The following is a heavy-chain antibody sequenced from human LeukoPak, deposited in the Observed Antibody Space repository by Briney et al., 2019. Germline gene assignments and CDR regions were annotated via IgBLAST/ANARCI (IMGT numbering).Heavy chain of an antibody. Sequence: ASETLSLTCTVSGAPITTSNHYWGWIRQAPGKTLEWIANIYYSGHTLYNPSLKSRALISVDTSSNQFSLRLTSVTAADTAVYYCAAPSGPTYYSPVDFWGQGTSVSVSS. CDR3: AAPSGPTYYSPVDF. J-gene: IGHJ4*02. D-gene: IGHD1-26*01. CDR1: GAPITTSNHY. V-gene: IGHV4-39*01. CDR2: IYYSGHT.